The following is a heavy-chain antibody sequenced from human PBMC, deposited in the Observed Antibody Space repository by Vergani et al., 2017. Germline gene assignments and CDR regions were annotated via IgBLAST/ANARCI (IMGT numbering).Heavy chain of an antibody. CDR2: IRYDGSNK. CDR1: GFTFSSYG. V-gene: IGHV3-30*02. D-gene: IGHD6-19*01. CDR3: AKDPRYSSGWQDYYYYYGMDV. J-gene: IGHJ6*02. Sequence: QVQLVESGGGVVQPGGSLRLSCAASGFTFSSYGMHWVRQAPGKGLEWVAFIRYDGSNKYYADSVKGRFTISRDNSKNTLYLQMNSLRAEDTAVYYCAKDPRYSSGWQDYYYYYGMDVWGQGTTVTVYS.